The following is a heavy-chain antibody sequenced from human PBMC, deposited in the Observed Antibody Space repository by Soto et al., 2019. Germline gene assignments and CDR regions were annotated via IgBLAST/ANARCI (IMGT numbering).Heavy chain of an antibody. Sequence: DVQLVESGGGLVLRGESLRLSCAASGFTVGSAYMSWVRQAPGKGLEWVAGIYSGGNTYYADSVKGRFTISRDTSKNRLYLQMNSLRAEDAAIYYCARDPWVCDSGDYWGQGTLVTVSS. J-gene: IGHJ4*02. CDR2: IYSGGNT. CDR1: GFTVGSAY. D-gene: IGHD6-25*01. CDR3: ARDPWVCDSGDY. V-gene: IGHV3-66*01.